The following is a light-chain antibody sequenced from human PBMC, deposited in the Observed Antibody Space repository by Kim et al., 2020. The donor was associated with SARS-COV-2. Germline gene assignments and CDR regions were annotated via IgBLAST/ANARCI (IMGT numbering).Light chain of an antibody. CDR3: QHYGRSMWT. CDR1: QSVSRTY. V-gene: IGKV3-20*01. CDR2: GAS. J-gene: IGKJ1*01. Sequence: EIVLTQSPGTLSLSPGERGTLSCRASQSVSRTYLAWYQQKPGQAPRLLIYGASSRATGIPDRFSGSGSGTDFTLTISRLEPEDFAVYYCQHYGRSMWTFGQGTKVDIK.